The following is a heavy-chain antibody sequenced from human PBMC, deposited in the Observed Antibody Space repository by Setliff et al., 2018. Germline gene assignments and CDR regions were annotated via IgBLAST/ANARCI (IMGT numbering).Heavy chain of an antibody. V-gene: IGHV1-2*02. D-gene: IGHD3-10*01. J-gene: IGHJ6*04. CDR2: INPRTGVT. CDR1: GYTFNNYG. CDR3: ARGTDYHGSGSYWAKDV. Sequence: ASVKVSCKASGYTFNNYGINWVRQAPGQGFEWMGWINPRTGVTNYAQKFKGRVTMTRDTSITTVYMDLSSLKSDDTAVYYCARGTDYHGSGSYWAKDVWGKGTTVTVSS.